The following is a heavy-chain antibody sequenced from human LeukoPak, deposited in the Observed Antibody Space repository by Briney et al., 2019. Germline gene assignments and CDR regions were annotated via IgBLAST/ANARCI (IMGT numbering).Heavy chain of an antibody. J-gene: IGHJ3*02. V-gene: IGHV5-51*01. CDR1: GYSFTSYW. Sequence: GESLKISCKGSGYSFTSYWIGWVRQMPGKGLEWMGIIYPGDSDTRYSPSFQGQVTISADKSISTAYLQWSSLKASDTAMYYCARLEYSSSWSARGAFDIWGQRTMVTVSS. CDR2: IYPGDSDT. CDR3: ARLEYSSSWSARGAFDI. D-gene: IGHD6-13*01.